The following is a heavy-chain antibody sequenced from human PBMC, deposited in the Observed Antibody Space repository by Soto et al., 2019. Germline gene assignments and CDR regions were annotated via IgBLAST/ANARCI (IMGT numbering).Heavy chain of an antibody. J-gene: IGHJ6*02. V-gene: IGHV3-30*18. CDR3: AKDDKGYSYYYYYGMDV. Sequence: PGGSLRLSCAASGFTFSSYGMHWVRQAPGKGLEWVAAISYDGSNKYYADSVKGRFTISRDNSKNTLYLQMNSLRAEDTAVYYCAKDDKGYSYYYYYGMDVWGQGTTVTV. D-gene: IGHD2-15*01. CDR2: ISYDGSNK. CDR1: GFTFSSYG.